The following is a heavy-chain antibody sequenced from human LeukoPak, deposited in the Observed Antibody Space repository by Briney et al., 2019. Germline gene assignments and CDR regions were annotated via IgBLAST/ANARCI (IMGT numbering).Heavy chain of an antibody. V-gene: IGHV3-48*01. CDR1: GFTFGDYA. D-gene: IGHD3-3*01. CDR3: ARDDSLSNGVVFSQFDY. J-gene: IGHJ4*02. CDR2: ISAGSNII. Sequence: GGSLRLSCTASGFTFGDYAMNWVRLAPGKGLEWVSHISAGSNIIYYADSVKGRFTISRDNAKNSLYLRMNSLRAEDTAVYYCARDDSLSNGVVFSQFDYWGQGTLVTVSS.